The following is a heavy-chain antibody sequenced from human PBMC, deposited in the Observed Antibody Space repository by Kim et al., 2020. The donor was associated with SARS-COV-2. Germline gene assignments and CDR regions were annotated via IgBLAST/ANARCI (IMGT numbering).Heavy chain of an antibody. D-gene: IGHD3-10*01. CDR2: IFPYDSDA. CDR3: ARQSGGHFNF. Sequence: GESLKISCEASGYTFTTYFIAWVRQMPGKGLEWMAMIFPYDSDAKYNPSFRGQVTVSVDKSINTAYLQWRSLKASDTAVYYCARQSGGHFNFWGPGILVTVSS. J-gene: IGHJ4*02. V-gene: IGHV5-51*01. CDR1: GYTFTTYF.